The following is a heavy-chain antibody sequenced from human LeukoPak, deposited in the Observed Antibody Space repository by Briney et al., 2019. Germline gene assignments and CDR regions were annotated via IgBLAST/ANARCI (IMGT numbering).Heavy chain of an antibody. V-gene: IGHV3-21*01. Sequence: PGRSLRLSCAASGFIFSSYSMNWVRQAPGKGLEWVSSISSTSSYIYSADLVKGRFTISRDNSKNTLYLQMNSLRAEDTAVYYCAREPHYDILTDLTYFDYWGQGTLVTVSS. CDR2: ISSTSSYI. D-gene: IGHD3-9*01. CDR1: GFIFSSYS. J-gene: IGHJ4*02. CDR3: AREPHYDILTDLTYFDY.